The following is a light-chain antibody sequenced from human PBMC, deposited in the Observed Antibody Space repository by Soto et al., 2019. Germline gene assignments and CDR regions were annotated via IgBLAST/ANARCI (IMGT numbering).Light chain of an antibody. Sequence: QSALTQPPSVSGTPGQRVPISCSGSKSNIGTNSVYWYQKLPGTAPRVLIYNNNQRPSGVPDRLSGSKSGTSASLANSGLRSEDEADYYCAGWDDSRRGYVFGGGTKVTVL. V-gene: IGLV1-47*02. J-gene: IGLJ1*01. CDR1: KSNIGTNS. CDR2: NNN. CDR3: AGWDDSRRGYV.